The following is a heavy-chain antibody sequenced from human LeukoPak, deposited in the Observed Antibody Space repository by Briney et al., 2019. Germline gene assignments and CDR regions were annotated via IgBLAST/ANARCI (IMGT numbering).Heavy chain of an antibody. CDR3: ATDLVVRGAYYYYYYMDV. V-gene: IGHV1-24*01. CDR1: GYTLTELS. Sequence: ASVKVSCKVSGYTLTELSMHWVRQAPGKGLEWMGGFDPEDGETIYAQKFQGRVTMTEDTSTDTAYMELSSLRSEDTAVYYCATDLVVRGAYYYYYYMDVWGKGTTVTVSS. D-gene: IGHD3-10*01. CDR2: FDPEDGET. J-gene: IGHJ6*03.